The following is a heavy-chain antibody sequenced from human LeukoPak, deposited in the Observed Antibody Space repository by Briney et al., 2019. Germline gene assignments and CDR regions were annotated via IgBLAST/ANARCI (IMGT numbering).Heavy chain of an antibody. CDR2: INAGNGNT. CDR3: AREGDSSGFPFDY. CDR1: GYTFTSYA. Sequence: ASVKVSCKASGYTFTSYAMHWVRQAPGQRLEWMGWINAGNGNTKYSQKFQGRVTITRDTSASTAYMELSSLRSEDTAVDYCAREGDSSGFPFDYWGQGTLVTVSS. J-gene: IGHJ4*02. V-gene: IGHV1-3*01. D-gene: IGHD3-22*01.